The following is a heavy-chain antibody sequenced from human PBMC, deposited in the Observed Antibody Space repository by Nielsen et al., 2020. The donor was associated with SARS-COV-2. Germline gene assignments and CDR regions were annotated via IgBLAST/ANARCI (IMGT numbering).Heavy chain of an antibody. D-gene: IGHD3-10*01. V-gene: IGHV3-64D*06. J-gene: IGHJ4*02. CDR3: VKFKITMVRGVISAPLDY. CDR1: GFTFSSYA. CDR2: ISSNGGST. Sequence: GVLKISCSASGFTFSSYAMHWVRQAPGKGLEYVSAISSNGGSTYYADSVKGRFTISRDNSKNTLYLQMSSLRAEDTAVYYCVKFKITMVRGVISAPLDYWGQGTLVTVSS.